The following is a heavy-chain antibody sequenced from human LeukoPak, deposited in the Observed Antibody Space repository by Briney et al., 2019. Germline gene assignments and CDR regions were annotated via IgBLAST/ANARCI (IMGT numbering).Heavy chain of an antibody. D-gene: IGHD2-15*01. CDR2: VSGYLKDANSAQKFYVKNT. V-gene: IGHV1-18*01. Sequence: ASVQVSCKASGYNFTNFGISWVRQAPGQGLEWMGWVSGYLKDANSAQKFYVKNTKYAERFHDRVTMTADTSTSTAYMELSSLKFDDTAVYFCARDLPVVALVMDYWGQGTLITVSS. J-gene: IGHJ4*02. CDR1: GYNFTNFG. CDR3: ARDLPVVALVMDY.